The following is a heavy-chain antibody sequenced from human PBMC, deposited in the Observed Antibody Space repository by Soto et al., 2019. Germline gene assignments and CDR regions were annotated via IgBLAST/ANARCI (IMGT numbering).Heavy chain of an antibody. D-gene: IGHD1-20*01. CDR2: IIPIFGTA. CDR3: ARVLAITGTATGGMDV. V-gene: IGHV1-69*05. Sequence: QVQLVQSGAEVKKPGSSVKVSCKASGGTFSSYAISWVRQAPGQGLEWMGGIIPIFGTANYAQKFQGRVTITXXEXTXXAYMELSSLRSEDTAVYYCARVLAITGTATGGMDVWGQGTTVTVSS. CDR1: GGTFSSYA. J-gene: IGHJ6*02.